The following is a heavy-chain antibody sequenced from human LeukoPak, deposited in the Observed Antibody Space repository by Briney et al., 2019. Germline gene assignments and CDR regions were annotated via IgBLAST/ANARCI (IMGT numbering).Heavy chain of an antibody. CDR2: INPNSGGT. CDR1: GYTFTGYY. CDR3: ARAKSRKYYYDSQGAFDI. V-gene: IGHV1-2*02. Sequence: GASVKVSCKASGYTFTGYYMHWVRQAPGQGLEWMGWINPNSGGTNYAQKFQGRVTMTRDTSISTAYMELSRLRSDDTAVYYCARAKSRKYYYDSQGAFDIWGQGTMVTVSS. J-gene: IGHJ3*02. D-gene: IGHD3-22*01.